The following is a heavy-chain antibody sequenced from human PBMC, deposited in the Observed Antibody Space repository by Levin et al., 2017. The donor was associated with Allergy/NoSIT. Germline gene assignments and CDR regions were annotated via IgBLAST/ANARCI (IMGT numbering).Heavy chain of an antibody. Sequence: SETLSLTCTVSGGSISSGGYYWSWIRQHPGKGLEWIGYIYYSGSTYYNPSLKSRVTISVDTSKNQFSLKLSSVTAADTAVYYCARTMVRGVISDYWGQGTLVTVSS. J-gene: IGHJ4*02. D-gene: IGHD3-10*01. CDR1: GGSISSGGYY. CDR3: ARTMVRGVISDY. V-gene: IGHV4-31*03. CDR2: IYYSGST.